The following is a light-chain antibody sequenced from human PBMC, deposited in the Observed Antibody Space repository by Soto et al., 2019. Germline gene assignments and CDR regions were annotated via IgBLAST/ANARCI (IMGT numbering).Light chain of an antibody. CDR2: KAS. Sequence: DIQMTQSPSTLSASVGDRVTITCRASQSVSFWLAWYQQKPGKAPKPLIYKASKLESGVPSRFSGGGFGTEFTLNISSLQPDDFATYYCQQYNTYWTFGQGTKVDIK. J-gene: IGKJ1*01. CDR1: QSVSFW. CDR3: QQYNTYWT. V-gene: IGKV1-5*03.